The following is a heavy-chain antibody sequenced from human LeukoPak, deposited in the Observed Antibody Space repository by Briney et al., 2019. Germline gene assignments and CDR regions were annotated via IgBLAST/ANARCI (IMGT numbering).Heavy chain of an antibody. D-gene: IGHD6-19*01. CDR3: ARDVTGYSSGWYNAFDI. Sequence: ASVKVSCKASGYTFTGYFMHWVRQAPGQGLEWMGWINPNSGGTNYAQKFQGGVTMTRDTSISTAYMELSRLRSDDTAVYYCARDVTGYSSGWYNAFDIWGQGTMVTVSS. J-gene: IGHJ3*02. CDR2: INPNSGGT. CDR1: GYTFTGYF. V-gene: IGHV1-2*02.